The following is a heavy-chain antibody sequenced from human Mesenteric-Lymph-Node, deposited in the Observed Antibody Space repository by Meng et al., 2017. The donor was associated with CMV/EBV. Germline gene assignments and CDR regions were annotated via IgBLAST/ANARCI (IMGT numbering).Heavy chain of an antibody. CDR1: RFTFSSFA. J-gene: IGHJ4*02. CDR3: AKYRGTTTPRYYFDY. Sequence: ETLSLTCAASRFTFSSFAMSWVRQAPGRGLEWVSLIYDDGVGTLYADSVKGRFTISRDNSRNTLYLQMSSLGAEDTAVYYCAKYRGTTTPRYYFDYWGQGTLVTVSS. D-gene: IGHD1-1*01. V-gene: IGHV3-23*01. CDR2: IYDDGVGT.